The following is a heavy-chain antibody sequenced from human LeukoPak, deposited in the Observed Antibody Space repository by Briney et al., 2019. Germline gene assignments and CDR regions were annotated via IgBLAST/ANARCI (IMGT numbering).Heavy chain of an antibody. V-gene: IGHV4-61*02. Sequence: SQTLSLTCTVSGGSISSGSYYWSWIRQPAGKGLEWIGRIYTSGSTNYNPSLKSRVTISVDTSKNQFSLKLSSVTAADTAVYYCAREILRFDIWGQGTTVTVSS. CDR3: AREILRFDI. CDR2: IYTSGST. J-gene: IGHJ3*02. CDR1: GGSISSGSYY.